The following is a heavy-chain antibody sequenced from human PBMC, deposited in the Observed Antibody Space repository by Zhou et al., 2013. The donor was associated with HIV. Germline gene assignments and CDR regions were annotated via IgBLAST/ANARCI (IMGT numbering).Heavy chain of an antibody. Sequence: QVQLVQSGAEVKKPGSSVKVSCKASGGTFSSYAISWVRQAPGQGLEWMGGIIPIFGTANYAQKFQGRVTITTDESTSTAYMELSSLRSEDTAVYYCARGALYYGGNSFHYYYYMDVWGKGTTVTVSS. CDR1: GGTFSSYA. J-gene: IGHJ6*03. CDR2: IIPIFGTA. D-gene: IGHD4-17*01. CDR3: ARGALYYGGNSFHYYYYMDV. V-gene: IGHV1-69*05.